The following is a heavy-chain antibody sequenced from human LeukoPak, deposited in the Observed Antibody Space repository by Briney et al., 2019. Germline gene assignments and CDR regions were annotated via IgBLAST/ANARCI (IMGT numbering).Heavy chain of an antibody. Sequence: PSETLSLTCTVSGGSISSSSYYWGWIRQPPGKGLEWIGSIYYSGSTYYNPSLKSRVTISVDTSKKQFSLKLSSVTAADTAVYYCAREKGYGSGRAFVDYYYYMDVWGKGTTVTISS. V-gene: IGHV4-39*02. J-gene: IGHJ6*03. CDR2: IYYSGST. CDR1: GGSISSSSYY. CDR3: AREKGYGSGRAFVDYYYYMDV. D-gene: IGHD3-10*01.